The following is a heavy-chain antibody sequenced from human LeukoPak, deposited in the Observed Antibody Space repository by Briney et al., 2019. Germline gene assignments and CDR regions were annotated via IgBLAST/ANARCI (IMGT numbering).Heavy chain of an antibody. CDR1: GFTFSSYS. CDR3: ARDPNSGANY. Sequence: GGSLRLSCAASGFTFSSYSMNWVRQAPGKGLEWVSSISSSSSYIYYADSVKGRFTISRDNAKSSLYLQMNSLRAEDTAVYYCARDPNSGANYWGQGTLVTVSS. J-gene: IGHJ4*02. V-gene: IGHV3-21*01. CDR2: ISSSSSYI. D-gene: IGHD1-26*01.